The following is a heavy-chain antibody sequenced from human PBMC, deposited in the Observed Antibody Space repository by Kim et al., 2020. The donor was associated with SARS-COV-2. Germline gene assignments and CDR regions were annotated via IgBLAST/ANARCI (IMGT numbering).Heavy chain of an antibody. CDR1: GFTFSSYA. D-gene: IGHD1-7*01. CDR3: AKGRQEYPARGRANWNYDAFDI. J-gene: IGHJ3*02. CDR2: ISGSGGST. V-gene: IGHV3-23*01. Sequence: GGSLRLSCAASGFTFSSYAMSWVRQAPGKGLEWVSAISGSGGSTYYADSVKGRFTISRDNSKNTLYLQMNSLRAEDTAVYYCAKGRQEYPARGRANWNYDAFDIWGQGTMVTVSS.